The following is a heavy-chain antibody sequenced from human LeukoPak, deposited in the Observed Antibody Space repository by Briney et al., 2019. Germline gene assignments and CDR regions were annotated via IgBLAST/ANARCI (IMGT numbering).Heavy chain of an antibody. V-gene: IGHV3-74*01. CDR3: SRDFNGRNDF. Sequence: GGSLRLSCAASVFTFSINWMHWVRQGPGKGLVWVSRINPDGSRTDYAESVKGRFTISRDNAKNTLSLEMNSLGDEDTAVYYCSRDFNGRNDFWGQGTLVTVSS. CDR1: VFTFSINW. J-gene: IGHJ4*02. D-gene: IGHD1-14*01. CDR2: INPDGSRT.